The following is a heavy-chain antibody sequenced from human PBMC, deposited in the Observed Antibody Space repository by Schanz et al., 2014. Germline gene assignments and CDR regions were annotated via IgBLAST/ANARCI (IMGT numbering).Heavy chain of an antibody. CDR3: VRDELLWFGEVLSLDY. CDR1: GFSFSSYA. J-gene: IGHJ4*02. CDR2: ISGSGATT. D-gene: IGHD3-10*01. V-gene: IGHV3-23*01. Sequence: EVQLSESGGGLVQPGGSLRLSCATSGFSFSSYAINWVRQAPGKGLEWVSGISGSGATTYYADSVKGRFTISRDNSNKTVDLQMNSLRADDTALYYCVRDELLWFGEVLSLDYWGQGALVTVSS.